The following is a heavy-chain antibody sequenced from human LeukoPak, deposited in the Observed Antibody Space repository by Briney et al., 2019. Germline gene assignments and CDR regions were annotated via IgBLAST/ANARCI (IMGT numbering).Heavy chain of an antibody. J-gene: IGHJ5*02. CDR1: GGSISSYY. Sequence: SETLSLNCTVSGGSISSYYWSWIRQPPGKGLEWIGYIYYSGSTNYNPSLKGRVTISVDTSKNQFSLKLSSVTAADTAVYYCARVPVTVTTGFDPWGQGTLVTVSS. V-gene: IGHV4-59*01. CDR3: ARVPVTVTTGFDP. CDR2: IYYSGST. D-gene: IGHD4-11*01.